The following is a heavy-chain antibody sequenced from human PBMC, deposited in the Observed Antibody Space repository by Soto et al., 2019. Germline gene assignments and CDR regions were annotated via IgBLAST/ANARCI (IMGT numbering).Heavy chain of an antibody. J-gene: IGHJ2*01. V-gene: IGHV3-30-3*01. Sequence: QVHLVESGGGVVQPGRSLTLSCTASGITFSSFAVHWVRQSPGKGLDWVAAISYDGTTKFYADSVKGRFSISRDNSKNTLYLQMNSLSGEDTAVYYCARDPCGDCLAWYFDHWGHVTLVTVSS. CDR1: GITFSSFA. CDR3: ARDPCGDCLAWYFDH. CDR2: ISYDGTTK. D-gene: IGHD2-21*02.